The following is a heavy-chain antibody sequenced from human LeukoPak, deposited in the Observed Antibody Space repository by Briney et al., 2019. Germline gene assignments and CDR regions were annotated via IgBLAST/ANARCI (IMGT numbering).Heavy chain of an antibody. CDR3: AKDELQYYDFWSGYSNAFDI. D-gene: IGHD3-3*01. J-gene: IGHJ3*02. CDR2: IRYDGSNK. CDR1: GFTFSSYG. V-gene: IGHV3-30*02. Sequence: GGSLRLSCAASGFTFSSYGMHWVRQAPGKGLEWVAFIRYDGSNKYYAGSVKGRFTISRDNSKNTLYLQMNSLRAGDTAVYYCAKDELQYYDFWSGYSNAFDIWGQGTMVTVSS.